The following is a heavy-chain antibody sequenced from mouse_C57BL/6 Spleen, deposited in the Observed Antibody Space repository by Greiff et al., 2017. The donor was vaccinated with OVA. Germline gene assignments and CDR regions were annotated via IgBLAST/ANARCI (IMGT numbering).Heavy chain of an antibody. V-gene: IGHV1-82*01. J-gene: IGHJ3*01. CDR2: IYPGDGDT. CDR3: ARGTPAWFAY. CDR1: GYAFSSSW. D-gene: IGHD3-3*01. Sequence: QVQLQQSGPELVKPGASVKISCKASGYAFSSSWMNWVKQRPGKGLERIGRIYPGDGDTNYNGKFKGKATLTADKSSSTAYMQLSSLTSEDSAVYFCARGTPAWFAYWGQGTLVTVSA.